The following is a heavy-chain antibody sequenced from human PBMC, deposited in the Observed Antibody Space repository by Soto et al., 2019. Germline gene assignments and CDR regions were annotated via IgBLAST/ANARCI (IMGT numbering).Heavy chain of an antibody. CDR2: INPNSGGT. CDR3: ARDLVPTAGQNNGDAFDI. Sequence: ASVKVSCKASGYTFTGYYMHWVRQAPGQGLEWMGWINPNSGGTNYAQKFQGWVTMTRDTSISTAYMELSRLRSDDTAVYYCARDLVPTAGQNNGDAFDIWGQGTMVTVSS. CDR1: GYTFTGYY. J-gene: IGHJ3*02. V-gene: IGHV1-2*04. D-gene: IGHD4-17*01.